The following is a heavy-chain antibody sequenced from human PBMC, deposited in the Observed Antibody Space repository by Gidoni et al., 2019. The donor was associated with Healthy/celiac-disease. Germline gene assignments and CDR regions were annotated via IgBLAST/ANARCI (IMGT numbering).Heavy chain of an antibody. CDR1: GFTFSSYS. Sequence: EVQLVESGGGLVQPGGSLRLSCAASGFTFSSYSMNWVRQAPGKGLEWVSYISSSSSTIYYADSVKGRFTISRDNAKNSLYLQMNSLRAEDTAVYYCARDRGYCSGGSCYFDAFDIWGQGTMVTVSS. D-gene: IGHD2-15*01. CDR3: ARDRGYCSGGSCYFDAFDI. CDR2: ISSSSSTI. V-gene: IGHV3-48*01. J-gene: IGHJ3*02.